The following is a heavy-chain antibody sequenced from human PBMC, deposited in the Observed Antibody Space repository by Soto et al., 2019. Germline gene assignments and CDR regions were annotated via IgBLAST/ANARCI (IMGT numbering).Heavy chain of an antibody. J-gene: IGHJ4*02. CDR3: ARVYGDHTGAFDY. CDR2: IYHSGRY. Sequence: QVQLRESGSGQVKPSRTLSLTCAVSGASITTGGLYWSWIRQPPGKGLEWIGYIYHSGRYFYRPSLRGRVSMSLDTSRNQFSLSLTAVTAADTAVYYCARVYGDHTGAFDYWGQGTLVTVSS. V-gene: IGHV4-30-2*01. D-gene: IGHD4-17*01. CDR1: GASITTGGLY.